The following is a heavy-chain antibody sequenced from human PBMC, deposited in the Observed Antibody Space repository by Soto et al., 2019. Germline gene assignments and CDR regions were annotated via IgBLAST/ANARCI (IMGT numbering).Heavy chain of an antibody. V-gene: IGHV5-10-1*01. CDR2: IDPSDSYT. Sequence: HGESLKISCKGSGYSFTSYWISWVRQMPGKGLEWMGRIDPSDSYTNYSPSFQGHVTISADKSISTAYLQWSSLKASDTAMYYCARPGGSSSYYYGMDVWGQGTTVTVSS. CDR1: GYSFTSYW. J-gene: IGHJ6*02. CDR3: ARPGGSSSYYYGMDV. D-gene: IGHD6-6*01.